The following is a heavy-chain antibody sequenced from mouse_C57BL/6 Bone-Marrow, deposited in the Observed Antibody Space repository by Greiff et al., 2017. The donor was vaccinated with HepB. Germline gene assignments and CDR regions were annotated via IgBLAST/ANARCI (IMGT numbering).Heavy chain of an antibody. Sequence: VQLQQSGAELVRPGTSVKVSCKASGYAFTNYLIEWVKQRPGQGLEWIGVINPGSGGTNYNEKFKGKATLTADKSSSTAYMQLSSLTSEDSAVYFCAREYGSSYGYFDVWGTGTTVTVSS. J-gene: IGHJ1*03. CDR3: AREYGSSYGYFDV. CDR1: GYAFTNYL. CDR2: INPGSGGT. D-gene: IGHD1-1*01. V-gene: IGHV1-54*01.